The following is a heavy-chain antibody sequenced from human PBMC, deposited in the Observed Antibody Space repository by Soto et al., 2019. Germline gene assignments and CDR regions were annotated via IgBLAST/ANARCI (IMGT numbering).Heavy chain of an antibody. CDR1: GFTFSDYY. Sequence: SLRLSCAASGFTFSDYYMSWIRQAPGKGLEWVSYISSSGSTIYYADSVKGRFTISRDNVKNSLYLQMNSLRAEDTAVYYCARDDYSNYYYYYMDVWGKGTTVTVSS. D-gene: IGHD4-4*01. CDR3: ARDDYSNYYYYYMDV. J-gene: IGHJ6*03. V-gene: IGHV3-11*01. CDR2: ISSSGSTI.